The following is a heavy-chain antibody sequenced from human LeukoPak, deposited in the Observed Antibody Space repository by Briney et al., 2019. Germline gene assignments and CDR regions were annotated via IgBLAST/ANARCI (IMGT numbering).Heavy chain of an antibody. J-gene: IGHJ5*02. CDR1: GFTFSSYA. CDR2: ISYDGSNK. CDR3: AKCVTGWPNWFDP. V-gene: IGHV3-30-3*02. Sequence: GGSLRLSCAAPGFTFSSYAMHWVRQAPGKGLEWVAVISYDGSNKYYADSVKGRFTISRDNSKNTLYLQMISLRAEDTALYYCAKCVTGWPNWFDPWGQGTLVTVSS. D-gene: IGHD6-19*01.